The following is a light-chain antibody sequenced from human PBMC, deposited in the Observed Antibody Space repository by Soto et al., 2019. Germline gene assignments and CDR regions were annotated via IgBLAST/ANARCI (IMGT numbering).Light chain of an antibody. V-gene: IGKV3-20*01. CDR2: GAS. CDR3: QQYMSSVT. J-gene: IGKJ1*01. Sequence: EIVLTQSPGSLSLSPGQRATLSCRASQSVDTTFFAWYQKKPCQAPRLLIYGASKRATGIPDRFSGSGSGTEFTLIISRLEPEDFAVYYCQQYMSSVTFGQGTKVEIK. CDR1: QSVDTTF.